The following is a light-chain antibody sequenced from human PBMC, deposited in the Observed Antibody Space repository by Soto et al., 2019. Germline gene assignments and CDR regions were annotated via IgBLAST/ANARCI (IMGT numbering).Light chain of an antibody. J-gene: IGLJ2*01. CDR1: SSDVGGYDY. CDR2: NVS. V-gene: IGLV2-14*03. Sequence: QSALTQPASVSGSPGQSITISCTGTSSDVGGYDYVSWYQQHQGKAPKLVIYNVSNRPSGISNRFSGSKSGNTASLTISGLQAEDEADYYCSSYTSISTVVFGGGTKLTVL. CDR3: SSYTSISTVV.